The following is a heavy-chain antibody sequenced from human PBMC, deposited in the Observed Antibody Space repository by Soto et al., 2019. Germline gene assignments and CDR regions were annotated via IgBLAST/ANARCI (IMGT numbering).Heavy chain of an antibody. V-gene: IGHV3-23*01. CDR3: AKDQGYFGSGALGMDV. CDR1: GFTLSSYA. D-gene: IGHD3-10*01. J-gene: IGHJ6*02. Sequence: PGGSLRLSCAASGFTLSSYAMSWVRQPPGKGLGWVSTISGSGGSTYYADSVKGRFTISRDNSKNTLYLQMNSLRAEDTAVFYCAKDQGYFGSGALGMDVWGQGTTVTVSS. CDR2: ISGSGGST.